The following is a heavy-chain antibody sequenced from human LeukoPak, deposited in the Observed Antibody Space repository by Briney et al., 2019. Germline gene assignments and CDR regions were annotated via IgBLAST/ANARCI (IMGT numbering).Heavy chain of an antibody. V-gene: IGHV3-30*03. Sequence: PSETLSLTCAVYGGSFSGYYWSWIRQPPGKGLEWVAYIQYDGSNQQYADSVKGRFSISRDNSKNILYLQMNSLRAEDTAVYYCARWSVRGSSHPCGFDPWGQGTLVTVSS. CDR3: ARWSVRGSSHPCGFDP. CDR2: IQYDGSNQ. CDR1: GGSFSGYY. J-gene: IGHJ5*02. D-gene: IGHD6-13*01.